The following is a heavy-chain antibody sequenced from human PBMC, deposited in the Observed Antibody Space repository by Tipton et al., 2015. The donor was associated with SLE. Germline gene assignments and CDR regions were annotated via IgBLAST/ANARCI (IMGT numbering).Heavy chain of an antibody. CDR2: IYHSGST. CDR3: ARDLGLLGFDY. V-gene: IGHV4-30-2*01. Sequence: TLSLTCAVSGGSISSDGYSWSWIRQPPGKGLEWIGYIYHSGSTYYNPSLKSRVTISVDRSKNQFSLKLSSVTAADTAVYYCARDLGLLGFDYWGQGTLVTVSS. J-gene: IGHJ4*02. D-gene: IGHD3/OR15-3a*01. CDR1: GGSISSDGYS.